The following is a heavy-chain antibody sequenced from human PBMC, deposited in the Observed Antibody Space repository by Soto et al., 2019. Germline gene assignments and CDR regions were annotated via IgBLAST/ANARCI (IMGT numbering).Heavy chain of an antibody. D-gene: IGHD3-3*01. Sequence: SETLSLTCAVSGGSISSSNWWSWVRQPPGKGLEWIGEIYHSGSTNYNPSLKSRVTISVDKSKNQFSLKLSSVTAADTAVYYCARDTTIFGVVTYNWFDPWGQGTLVTVSS. V-gene: IGHV4-4*02. CDR3: ARDTTIFGVVTYNWFDP. CDR2: IYHSGST. J-gene: IGHJ5*02. CDR1: GGSISSSNW.